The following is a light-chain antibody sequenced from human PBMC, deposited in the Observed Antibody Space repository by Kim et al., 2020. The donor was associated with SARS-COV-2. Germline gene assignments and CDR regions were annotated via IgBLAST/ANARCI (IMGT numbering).Light chain of an antibody. CDR1: DLDDKY. CDR2: RDS. V-gene: IGLV3-1*01. CDR3: QAWDSGAMI. J-gene: IGLJ2*01. Sequence: SSSLPPPPSFSFSPGPTSRIPCSGDDLDDKYVAWYQQRPGQSPVLVIYRDSERPSGIPERFSGSNSGNTATLTISGTQAIDEAAYYCQAWDSGAMIFGGGTKVTVL.